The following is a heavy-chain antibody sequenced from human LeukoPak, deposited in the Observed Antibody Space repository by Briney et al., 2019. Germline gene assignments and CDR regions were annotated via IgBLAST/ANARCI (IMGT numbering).Heavy chain of an antibody. Sequence: ASVKVSCKASGYTFTSYGISWVRQAPGQGLEWVGWINPKTGGTKYAQKFQGRVTMTRDTSITTTYMEVSGLRSDDTAVYYCARDGYRNEGFDYWGQGTLVTVSS. J-gene: IGHJ4*02. CDR2: INPKTGGT. V-gene: IGHV1-2*02. CDR1: GYTFTSYG. CDR3: ARDGYRNEGFDY. D-gene: IGHD4-11*01.